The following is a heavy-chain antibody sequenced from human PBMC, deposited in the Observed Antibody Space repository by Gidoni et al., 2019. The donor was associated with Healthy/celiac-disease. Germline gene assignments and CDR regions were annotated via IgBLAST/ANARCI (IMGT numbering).Heavy chain of an antibody. D-gene: IGHD3-9*01. CDR2: IITILGIA. Sequence: QVQLVQSGAEVKKPGSSVKVSCKASGGTFRSYAISWVRQATGQGLEWMGRIITILGIANYAQKFQGRGTITADKSTSTAYMELSSLRSEDTAVYYCAREGTYDILTGFDYWGQGTLVTVSS. CDR1: GGTFRSYA. V-gene: IGHV1-69*09. J-gene: IGHJ4*02. CDR3: AREGTYDILTGFDY.